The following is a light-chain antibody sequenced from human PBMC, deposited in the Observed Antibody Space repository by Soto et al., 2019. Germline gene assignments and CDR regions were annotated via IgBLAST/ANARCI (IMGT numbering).Light chain of an antibody. V-gene: IGLV1-40*01. CDR3: QSYDSSLSRV. CDR2: GNN. J-gene: IGLJ2*01. CDR1: SSNIGAGYD. Sequence: QSVLTQPPSVSGAPGRGVPFSCPGTSSNIGAGYDVHWYQQLPGTAPKLLISGNNNRPSGVPDRFSGSKSGTSASLAITGLQAEDEADYYCQSYDSSLSRVFGGGTKVTVL.